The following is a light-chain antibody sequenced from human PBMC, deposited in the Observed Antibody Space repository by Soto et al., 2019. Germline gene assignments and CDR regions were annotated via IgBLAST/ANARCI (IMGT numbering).Light chain of an antibody. J-gene: IGLJ2*01. CDR2: DVS. Sequence: QSVLTQPASVSGSPGQSITISSTGTSSDVGGYNYVSWYQQHPGKAPKLMICDVSNRPSGVSNRFSGSKSGNTASLTISGLQAEDEADYYCSSYTSSSTVVFGGGTKVTVL. CDR3: SSYTSSSTVV. CDR1: SSDVGGYNY. V-gene: IGLV2-14*01.